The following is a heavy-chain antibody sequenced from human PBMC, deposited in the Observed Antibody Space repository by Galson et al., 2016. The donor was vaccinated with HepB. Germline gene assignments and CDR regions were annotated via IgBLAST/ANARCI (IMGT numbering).Heavy chain of an antibody. V-gene: IGHV3-33*01. J-gene: IGHJ4*02. CDR3: VREEGDFGERGDF. Sequence: SLRLSCAASGFTFSHFGMHWVRQAPGKGLEWVAVIWHDGSKKYYGDSVKGRFIISRDNSKNTLYLQMNSLRAVDTAVYYCVREEGDFGERGDFWGQGTLVTVSS. CDR2: IWHDGSKK. CDR1: GFTFSHFG. D-gene: IGHD4-17*01.